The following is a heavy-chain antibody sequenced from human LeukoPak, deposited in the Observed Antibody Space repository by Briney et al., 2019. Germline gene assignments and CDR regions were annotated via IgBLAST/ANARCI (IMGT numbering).Heavy chain of an antibody. J-gene: IGHJ5*02. Sequence: SETLSLTCAVYGGTFSGYYWSWIRQPPGKRLEWVGESNDSGGTNYNPSLKSRVTISAYKSKNQVSLKLTSVTAADTAVYYCARRANSGSYGENWWFDPWGQGTLVTVSS. V-gene: IGHV4-34*01. D-gene: IGHD1-26*01. CDR3: ARRANSGSYGENWWFDP. CDR1: GGTFSGYY. CDR2: SNDSGGT.